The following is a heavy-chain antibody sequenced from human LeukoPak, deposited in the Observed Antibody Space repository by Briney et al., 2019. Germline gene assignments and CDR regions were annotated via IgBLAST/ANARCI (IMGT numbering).Heavy chain of an antibody. V-gene: IGHV3-20*04. CDR3: AKSGSGSYPNWFDP. D-gene: IGHD3-10*01. CDR1: GFTFDDYG. CDR2: INWNGGST. Sequence: GGSLRLSCAASGFTFDDYGMSWVRQAPGKGLEWVSGINWNGGSTGYADSVKGRFTISRDNAKDSLYLQMNSLRAEDTAVYYCAKSGSGSYPNWFDPWGQGTLVTVSS. J-gene: IGHJ5*02.